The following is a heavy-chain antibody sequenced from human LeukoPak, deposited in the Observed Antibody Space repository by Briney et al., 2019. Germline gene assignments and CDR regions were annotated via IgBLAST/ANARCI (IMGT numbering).Heavy chain of an antibody. CDR2: IYYSGST. CDR3: ARGVRIHIVVVPAAIAFDY. V-gene: IGHV4-59*01. D-gene: IGHD2-2*02. CDR1: GGSISSYY. J-gene: IGHJ4*02. Sequence: SETLSLTCTVSGGSISSYYWSWIRQPPGKGLEWIGYIYYSGSTNYNPSLKSRVTISVDTSKNQFSLKLSSVTAADTAVYYCARGVRIHIVVVPAAIAFDYWGQGTLVTVSS.